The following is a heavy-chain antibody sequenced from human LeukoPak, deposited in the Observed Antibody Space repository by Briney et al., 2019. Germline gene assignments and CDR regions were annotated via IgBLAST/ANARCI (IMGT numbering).Heavy chain of an antibody. Sequence: SETLSLTCTVSGASFSNDYHWGWIRQSPGKGLEWIGTMGYGGRTYFSPSLKSRVSLSIDMSRTYFSLILKSVSAADTAVYYCARTKGRAVGQTAFQYWGQGTLVTVSS. CDR2: MGYGGRT. V-gene: IGHV4-39*07. CDR1: GASFSNDYH. CDR3: ARTKGRAVGQTAFQY. J-gene: IGHJ4*02. D-gene: IGHD1-26*01.